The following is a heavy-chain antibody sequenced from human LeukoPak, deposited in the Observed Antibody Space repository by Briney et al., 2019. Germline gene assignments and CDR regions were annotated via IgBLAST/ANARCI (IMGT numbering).Heavy chain of an antibody. CDR1: GFTFSSYS. CDR3: ARGPIASAGRYYYYMDV. Sequence: GGSLRLSCAASGFTFSSYSMNWVRQAPGKGLEWVSYISSSSSTLYYADSVKGRFTISRDNAKNSLYLQINSLRAEDTAVYYSARGPIASAGRYYYYMDVWGKGTTVTVSS. D-gene: IGHD6-13*01. V-gene: IGHV3-48*04. CDR2: ISSSSSTL. J-gene: IGHJ6*03.